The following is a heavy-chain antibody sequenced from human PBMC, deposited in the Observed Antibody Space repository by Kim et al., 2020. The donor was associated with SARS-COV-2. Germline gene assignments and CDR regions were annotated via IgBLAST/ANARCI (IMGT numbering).Heavy chain of an antibody. V-gene: IGHV4-31*02. Sequence: TEPQPSLKRRVTMSVEPSKNQVSLELSAVTAGDTAVYYCARGAQLSHFDHWGQGTLVTVSS. D-gene: IGHD6-6*01. CDR3: ARGAQLSHFDH. J-gene: IGHJ4*02. CDR2: T.